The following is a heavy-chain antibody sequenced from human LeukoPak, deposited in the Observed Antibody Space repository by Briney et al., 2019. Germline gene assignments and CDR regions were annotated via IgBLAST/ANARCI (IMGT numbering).Heavy chain of an antibody. Sequence: GASVKVSCKASGGTFSSYTISWVRQAPGQGLEWMGRIIPILGIANYAQKFQGRGTITADKSTSTAYMELSSLRSEDTAVYYCASVYADGAFDIWGQGTMVTVSS. CDR1: GGTFSSYT. CDR2: IIPILGIA. CDR3: ASVYADGAFDI. D-gene: IGHD5/OR15-5a*01. J-gene: IGHJ3*02. V-gene: IGHV1-69*02.